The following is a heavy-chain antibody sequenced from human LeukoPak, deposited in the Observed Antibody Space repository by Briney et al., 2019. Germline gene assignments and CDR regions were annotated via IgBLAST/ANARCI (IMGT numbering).Heavy chain of an antibody. V-gene: IGHV3-66*02. CDR3: TRVETGRGGGWVPFDY. D-gene: IGHD5-24*01. Sequence: GGSLRLSCAVSGLTVSSNYMTRVRQAPGKRLEWVSVIYTGGDTYYADSVKGRFTISRDNSKNTVYLQMNRLRTEDTAVYYCTRVETGRGGGWVPFDYWGQGTLVTVSS. J-gene: IGHJ4*02. CDR1: GLTVSSNY. CDR2: IYTGGDT.